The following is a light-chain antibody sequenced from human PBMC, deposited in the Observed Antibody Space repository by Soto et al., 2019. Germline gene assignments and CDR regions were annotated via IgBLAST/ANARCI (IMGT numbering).Light chain of an antibody. CDR3: ETCDFNTRV. J-gene: IGLJ3*02. Sequence: QSVLTQSSSASASLGSSVKLTCTLSSGHSSYIIAWHQQQPGKAPRYLMKLEGSGSYNKGSGVPDRFSGSSSGADRYLTISNLQFEDEAYYYCETCDFNTRVFGGGTKVTVL. CDR2: LEGSGSY. V-gene: IGLV4-60*02. CDR1: SGHSSYI.